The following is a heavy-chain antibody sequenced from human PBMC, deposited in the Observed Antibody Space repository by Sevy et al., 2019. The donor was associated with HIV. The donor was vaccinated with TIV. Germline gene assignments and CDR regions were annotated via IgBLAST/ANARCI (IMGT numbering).Heavy chain of an antibody. V-gene: IGHV3-74*01. D-gene: IGHD5-18*01. CDR1: GFTFSSYW. CDR2: IHGDGSGT. CDR3: AAGSYGYRGET. Sequence: GGSLRLSCVASGFTFSSYWLHWARQVPGKGLMWVSRIHGDGSGTTYADYVRGRFTISRDTAKNTLYLQMNSVRAEDMAVYYCAAGSYGYRGETWGQGTLVTVSS. J-gene: IGHJ5*02.